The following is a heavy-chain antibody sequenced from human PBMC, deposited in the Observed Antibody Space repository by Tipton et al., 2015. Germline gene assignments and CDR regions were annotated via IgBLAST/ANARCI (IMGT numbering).Heavy chain of an antibody. Sequence: TLSLTCTVSSDSISKYYWSWIRQPPGKELEWIGYIQYSGSTNYNPSLKSRVTMSVDTSKNHFSLTLRSVTAADTGVYYCTADRGLYGAHDAFHIWGQGTMVTVAS. D-gene: IGHD4-17*01. CDR2: IQYSGST. CDR1: SDSISKYY. V-gene: IGHV4-59*12. J-gene: IGHJ3*02. CDR3: TADRGLYGAHDAFHI.